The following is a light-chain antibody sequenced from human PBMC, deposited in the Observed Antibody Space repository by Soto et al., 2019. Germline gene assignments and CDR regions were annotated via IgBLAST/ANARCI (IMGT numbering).Light chain of an antibody. CDR1: SSNIGSNY. V-gene: IGLV1-47*02. Sequence: QSVLTQPPSASGTPGQRVTISCSGSSSNIGSNYVYWYQQLPGTAPKLLLYSNNHRPSAVPDRFSGANSGSSASLAISGLRSADEADYYCAAWDDSLSAPRVFGTGTKLTVL. CDR3: AAWDDSLSAPRV. CDR2: SNN. J-gene: IGLJ1*01.